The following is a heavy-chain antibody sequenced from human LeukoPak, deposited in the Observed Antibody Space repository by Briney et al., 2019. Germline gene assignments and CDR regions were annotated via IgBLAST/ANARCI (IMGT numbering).Heavy chain of an antibody. CDR3: AKAPRRQWLVLDY. D-gene: IGHD6-19*01. J-gene: IGHJ4*02. V-gene: IGHV3-30*18. CDR2: ISYDGSNK. CDR1: GFTFSSYG. Sequence: GGSLRLSCAASGFTFSSYGMHWVRQAPGKGLEWVAVISYDGSNKYYADSVKGRFTISRDNSKNTLYLQMNSLGAEDTAVYYCAKAPRRQWLVLDYWGQGTLVTVSS.